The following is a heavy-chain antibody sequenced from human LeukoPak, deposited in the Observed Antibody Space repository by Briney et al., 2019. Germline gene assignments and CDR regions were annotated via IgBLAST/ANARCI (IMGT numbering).Heavy chain of an antibody. V-gene: IGHV1-3*01. J-gene: IGHJ3*02. D-gene: IGHD3-3*01. CDR1: GYTFTSYA. CDR2: INAGNGNT. Sequence: GASVKVSCKASGYTFTSYAMHWVRQAPGQRLEWMGWINAGNGNTKYSQKFQGRVTITRDTSASTAYMELSSLRSEDTAVYYCARDQDPYYDFWSALKGSAFDIWGQGTMVTVSS. CDR3: ARDQDPYYDFWSALKGSAFDI.